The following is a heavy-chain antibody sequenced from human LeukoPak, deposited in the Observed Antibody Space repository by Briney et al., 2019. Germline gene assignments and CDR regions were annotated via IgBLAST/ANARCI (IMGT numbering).Heavy chain of an antibody. CDR2: IYYSGSN. V-gene: IGHV4-59*01. D-gene: IGHD6-13*01. CDR3: ARVRSSWYAFDI. Sequence: SETLSLTCTVSVGSISIYYWSWIRQPPRKGLEWIGYIYYSGSNNCNPSLKSRVTISVDTSKNQFSLKLSSVTAADTAVYYCARVRSSWYAFDIWGQGTMVTVSS. J-gene: IGHJ3*02. CDR1: VGSISIYY.